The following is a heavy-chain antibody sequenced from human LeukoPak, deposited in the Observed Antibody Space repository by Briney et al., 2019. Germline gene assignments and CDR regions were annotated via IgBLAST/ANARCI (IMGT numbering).Heavy chain of an antibody. CDR2: LSSSGSAF. J-gene: IGHJ4*02. CDR1: GFIFSSYE. V-gene: IGHV3-48*03. D-gene: IGHD3-3*01. CDR3: ARSARLMKGVVEVTALDD. Sequence: QPGGSLRLSCAASGFIFSSYEMNWVRQAPGKGLEWIAYLSSSGSAFSYADSVKGRFTIARDNAKNSVYLEMNSLRADDTAVYYCARSARLMKGVVEVTALDDWGQGTLVTVSS.